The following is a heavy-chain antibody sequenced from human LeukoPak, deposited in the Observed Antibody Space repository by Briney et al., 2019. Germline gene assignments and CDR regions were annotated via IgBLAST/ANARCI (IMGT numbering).Heavy chain of an antibody. J-gene: IGHJ3*02. CDR3: ARDLRGYGSPYAFDI. CDR1: GFSFSNYG. Sequence: GGSLRLSCAASGFSFSNYGMNWVRQAPGKGLEWVSGITGNGGTTYYADSVKGRFTISRDNSKNTLYLQMNSLRAEDTAVYYCARDLRGYGSPYAFDIWGQGTMVTVSS. CDR2: ITGNGGTT. D-gene: IGHD4-17*01. V-gene: IGHV3-23*01.